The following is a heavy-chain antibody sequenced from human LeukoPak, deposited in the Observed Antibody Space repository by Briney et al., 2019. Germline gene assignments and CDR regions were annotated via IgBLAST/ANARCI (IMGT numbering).Heavy chain of an antibody. Sequence: GESLKISCKGSGYSFTSYWIGWVRQLPGKGLEWMGIIYPGDSDTRYSPSFQGQVTISADKSISTAYLQWSSLKASDTAMYYCARLHNYDFWRNHGDYWGQGTLVTVSS. V-gene: IGHV5-51*01. CDR2: IYPGDSDT. D-gene: IGHD3-3*01. CDR3: ARLHNYDFWRNHGDY. J-gene: IGHJ4*02. CDR1: GYSFTSYW.